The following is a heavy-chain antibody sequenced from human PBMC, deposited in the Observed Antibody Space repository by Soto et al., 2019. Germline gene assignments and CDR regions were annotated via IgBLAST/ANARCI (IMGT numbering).Heavy chain of an antibody. V-gene: IGHV1-46*01. CDR2: INPTGGST. CDR3: ARDHVRGHNGMDV. J-gene: IGHJ6*02. Sequence: QVDLVQSGAEVKKPGASVKISCKASGYTFTTYFMHWVRHAPGQGLEWMGIINPTGGSTTYAEKFQSRVTMTRDASTTRVYMELTRLRSDDTAVYYCARDHVRGHNGMDVWGQGTTVTVTS. CDR1: GYTFTTYF.